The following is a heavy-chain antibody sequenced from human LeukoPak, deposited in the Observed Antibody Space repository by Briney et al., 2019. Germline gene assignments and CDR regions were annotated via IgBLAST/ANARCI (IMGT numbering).Heavy chain of an antibody. J-gene: IGHJ4*02. V-gene: IGHV3-30-3*01. CDR3: ARARNWNYQTPFDY. CDR1: GFTFSRYW. CDR2: ISYDENNQ. D-gene: IGHD1-7*01. Sequence: GGSLRLSCVGSGFTFSRYWLNWVRQAPGRGPEWVAVISYDENNQYYTDSVKGRFTISRDNSKNTLFLQMNSLRAEDTALYYCARARNWNYQTPFDYWGQGTLVTVSS.